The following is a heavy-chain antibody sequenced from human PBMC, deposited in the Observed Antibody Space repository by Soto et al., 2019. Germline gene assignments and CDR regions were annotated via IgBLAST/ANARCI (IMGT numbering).Heavy chain of an antibody. CDR2: IWSDGSNE. CDR1: EFTFSRHG. CDR3: ARERTFGDNKHNYMDV. D-gene: IGHD3-10*01. V-gene: IGHV3-33*01. Sequence: QVQLVESGGGVVQPGRSLRLSCAASEFTFSRHGMHWVRQAPVKGLQWVGVIWSDGSNEVYADSVKGRFIISRDNSKNSLYLQMNSLRAEDTAVYYCARERTFGDNKHNYMDVWGTGITVTVSS. J-gene: IGHJ6*03.